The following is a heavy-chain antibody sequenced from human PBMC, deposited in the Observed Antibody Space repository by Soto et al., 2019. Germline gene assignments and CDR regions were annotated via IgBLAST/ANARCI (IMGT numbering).Heavy chain of an antibody. CDR3: AKAGSYSGSYGCVDQ. Sequence: SETLSLTCNVSGGSVSGSYWSWIRQSPGTGLEWIGYIFYSGATKYNPSLESRVTILVDSSKNEFSLKLTSVTPADKAVYYCAKAGSYSGSYGCVDQWGEGIPVTVSS. J-gene: IGHJ4*02. D-gene: IGHD3-22*01. CDR2: IFYSGAT. V-gene: IGHV4-59*02. CDR1: GGSVSGSY.